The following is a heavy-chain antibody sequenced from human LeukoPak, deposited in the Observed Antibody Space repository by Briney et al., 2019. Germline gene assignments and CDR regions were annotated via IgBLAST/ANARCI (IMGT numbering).Heavy chain of an antibody. Sequence: GGSLRLSCAASGFTFSSYWMSWVRQAPGKGLEWVANIKQDGSEKYYVDSVKGRFTISRDNAKNSLYLQMNSLRAEDTAVYYCARLVTSVVVVPAERAFDIWGQGTMVTVSS. CDR3: ARLVTSVVVVPAERAFDI. CDR1: GFTFSSYW. J-gene: IGHJ3*02. D-gene: IGHD2-2*01. CDR2: IKQDGSEK. V-gene: IGHV3-7*01.